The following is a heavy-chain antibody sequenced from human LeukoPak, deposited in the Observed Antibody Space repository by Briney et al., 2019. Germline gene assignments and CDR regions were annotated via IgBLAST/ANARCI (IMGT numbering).Heavy chain of an antibody. V-gene: IGHV1-18*01. J-gene: IGHJ4*02. CDR1: GYTFTNFA. CDR2: VSAKSGNT. D-gene: IGHD5-18*01. Sequence: ASVKVSCKASGYTFTNFAISWVRQAPGQGLEWMGWVSAKSGNTNYAQKFQGRVTMTRDTSTSTVYMELSSLRSEDTAVYYCARGGGEDTGMIHDYWGQGTLVTVSS. CDR3: ARGGGEDTGMIHDY.